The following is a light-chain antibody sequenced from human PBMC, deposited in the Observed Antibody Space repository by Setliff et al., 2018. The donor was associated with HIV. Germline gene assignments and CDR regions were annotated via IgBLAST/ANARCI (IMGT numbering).Light chain of an antibody. Sequence: QSVLAQPASVSGSPGQSITISCTGTSSDVGGYNYVSWYQQHPGKAPKLMIYDVSKRPSGVSNRFSGSKSGNTASLTTSGLQAEDEADYYCSSYTSSSTLYVFGTGTKVTVL. CDR1: SSDVGGYNY. CDR3: SSYTSSSTLYV. CDR2: DVS. V-gene: IGLV2-14*01. J-gene: IGLJ1*01.